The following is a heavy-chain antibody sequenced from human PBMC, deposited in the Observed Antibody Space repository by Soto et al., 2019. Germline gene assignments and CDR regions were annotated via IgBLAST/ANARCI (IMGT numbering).Heavy chain of an antibody. CDR3: AKVPQTRHWGFDP. Sequence: GGSLRLSCAASGFTFSSYGMHWVRQAPGKGLEWVAVISYDGSNKYYADSVKGRFTISRDNSKNTLYLQMNSLRAEDTAVYYCAKVPQTRHWGFDPWGQGTLVTVSS. CDR1: GFTFSSYG. J-gene: IGHJ5*02. D-gene: IGHD2-2*01. CDR2: ISYDGSNK. V-gene: IGHV3-30*18.